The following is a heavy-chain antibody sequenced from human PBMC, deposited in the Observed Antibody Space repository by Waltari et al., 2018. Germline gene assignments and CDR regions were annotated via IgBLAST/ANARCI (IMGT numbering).Heavy chain of an antibody. J-gene: IGHJ6*02. V-gene: IGHV4-30-4*01. CDR1: GGSISRPYY. D-gene: IGHD2-15*01. Sequence: QVPLQESGPGPVKPSQTLTLTCNVSGGSISRPYYWSWIRQSPGKGLEWIGYVYQSGSTLYNPTLNNRVTMSVDRSKNQFSLRLTSLTAADTAIYYCARLPCSGDSCYYYYGLDVWGRGTTVTVSS. CDR3: ARLPCSGDSCYYYYGLDV. CDR2: VYQSGST.